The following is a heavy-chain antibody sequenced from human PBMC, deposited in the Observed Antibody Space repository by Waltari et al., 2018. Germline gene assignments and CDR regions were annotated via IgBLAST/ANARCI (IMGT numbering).Heavy chain of an antibody. CDR3: ARGRVPEISSDWGNPFDI. CDR2: INPANGDT. D-gene: IGHD6-19*01. Sequence: QVQLVQSGAEVKKPGASVKVSCKASGYTFTSFPMHWVRQAPGQRLEWMGRINPANGDTKYSQDFQGRVTIVRDTSASTSYMELNSLRSEDMAVYYCARGRVPEISSDWGNPFDIWGQGTMVTVSS. V-gene: IGHV1-3*03. CDR1: GYTFTSFP. J-gene: IGHJ3*02.